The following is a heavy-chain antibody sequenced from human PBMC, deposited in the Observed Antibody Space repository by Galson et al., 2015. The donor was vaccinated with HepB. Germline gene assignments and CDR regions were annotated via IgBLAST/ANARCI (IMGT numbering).Heavy chain of an antibody. CDR1: GFTVSSNY. J-gene: IGHJ6*02. CDR3: ARAILSLRIAVAGPVHGMDV. D-gene: IGHD6-19*01. CDR2: IYSGGST. Sequence: SLRLSCAASGFTVSSNYMSWVRQAPGKGLEWVSVIYSGGSTYYADSVEGRFTISRDNSKNTLYLQMNSLRAEDTAVYYCARAILSLRIAVAGPVHGMDVWGQRTTVTVSS. V-gene: IGHV3-66*01.